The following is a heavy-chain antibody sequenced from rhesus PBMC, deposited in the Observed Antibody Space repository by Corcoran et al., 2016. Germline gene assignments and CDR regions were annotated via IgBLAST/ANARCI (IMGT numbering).Heavy chain of an antibody. CDR3: ARDPGDSSSWGYFDY. D-gene: IGHD6-13*01. V-gene: IGHV4-160*01. Sequence: QVQLQESGPGLVKPSVTLSLTCAVSGGSFSSYWWGWIRQPPGKGLEWIGSIYGSSGTTENNPSLKSRATISSDTSKNQFSLKLGSVTAADTAVYYCARDPGDSSSWGYFDYWGQGVLVTVSS. J-gene: IGHJ4*01. CDR1: GGSFSSYW. CDR2: IYGSSGTT.